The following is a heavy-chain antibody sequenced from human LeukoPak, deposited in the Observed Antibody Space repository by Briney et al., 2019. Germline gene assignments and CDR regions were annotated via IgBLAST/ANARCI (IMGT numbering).Heavy chain of an antibody. J-gene: IGHJ3*02. CDR1: GFSFSSYA. V-gene: IGHV3-23*01. Sequence: GGSLRLSCAPSGFSFSSYAMSWVRQAPGKGLEWVSAISGSGGSTYYADSVKGRFTISRDNSKNTLYLQMNSLRAEDTAVYYCAKDFGYSYGSGAFDIWGQGTMVTVSS. CDR3: AKDFGYSYGSGAFDI. CDR2: ISGSGGST. D-gene: IGHD5-18*01.